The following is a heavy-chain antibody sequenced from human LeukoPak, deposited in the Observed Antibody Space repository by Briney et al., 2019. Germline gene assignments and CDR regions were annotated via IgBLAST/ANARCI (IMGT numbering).Heavy chain of an antibody. J-gene: IGHJ4*02. CDR1: GFTFRSYA. CDR3: AREGYSSGWYHFDY. Sequence: GETLRLSCVASGFTFRSYAMTWVRQAPGKGLEWVSTIGGTGVRTYYADSVKGRFTISRDNAKNSLYLQMNSLRAEDTAVYYCAREGYSSGWYHFDYWGQGTLVTVSS. CDR2: IGGTGVRT. V-gene: IGHV3-23*01. D-gene: IGHD6-19*01.